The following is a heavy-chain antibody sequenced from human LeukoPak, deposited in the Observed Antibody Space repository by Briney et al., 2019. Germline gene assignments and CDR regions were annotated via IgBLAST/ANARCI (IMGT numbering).Heavy chain of an antibody. J-gene: IGHJ4*02. D-gene: IGHD1-26*01. CDR2: VSGNGGST. CDR1: GFTFSSYD. Sequence: GGSLRLSCAASGFTFSSYDMSWVRQAPGKGLEWVSTVSGNGGSTYYADSVKGRFTISRDNSKNTLFLQMNTVRAEDTAVYYCAKSKVGTDSFDYWGQGTLVTVSS. V-gene: IGHV3-23*01. CDR3: AKSKVGTDSFDY.